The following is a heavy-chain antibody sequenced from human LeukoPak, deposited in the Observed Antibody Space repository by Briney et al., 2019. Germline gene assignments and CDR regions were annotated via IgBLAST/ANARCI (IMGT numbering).Heavy chain of an antibody. D-gene: IGHD6-19*01. CDR3: ARSFYSSGWYTPLRWFDT. Sequence: TLSLTCTVSGGSVSSGSHYWHWIRQSRGRGLEWIGHIYYRGTSNYTPSLKSRVTISVDTSMNQFSLRLSSVTAADTAVYFCARSFYSSGWYTPLRWFDTWGQGTPVTVSS. CDR2: IYYRGTS. V-gene: IGHV4-61*01. CDR1: GGSVSSGSHY. J-gene: IGHJ5*02.